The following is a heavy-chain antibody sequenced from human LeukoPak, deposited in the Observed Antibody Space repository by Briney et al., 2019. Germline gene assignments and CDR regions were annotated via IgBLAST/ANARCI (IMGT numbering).Heavy chain of an antibody. CDR2: IYYSGST. V-gene: IGHV4-59*01. J-gene: IGHJ6*02. Sequence: SETPSLTCTVSGGSISSYYWSWIRQPPGKGLEWIGYIYYSGSTNYNSSLKSRVTISVDTSKNQFSLKLSSVTAADTAVYYCARDGPWYCSSTSCYDYYYYGMDVWGQGTTVTVSS. D-gene: IGHD2-2*01. CDR1: GGSISSYY. CDR3: ARDGPWYCSSTSCYDYYYYGMDV.